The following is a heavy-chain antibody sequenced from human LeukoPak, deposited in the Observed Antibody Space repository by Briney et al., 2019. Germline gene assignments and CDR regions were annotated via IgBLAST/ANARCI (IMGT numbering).Heavy chain of an antibody. CDR1: GGSISRYY. J-gene: IGHJ4*02. V-gene: IGHV4-4*09. Sequence: SETLSLTCTVSGGSISRYYWSWIRQPPGKGLEWIGYIYTSGSTNYNPSHKSRVTISVDTSKNQFSLKLSSVTAADTAVYYCARPWAVYSALDYWGQGTLVTVSS. D-gene: IGHD4-11*01. CDR3: ARPWAVYSALDY. CDR2: IYTSGST.